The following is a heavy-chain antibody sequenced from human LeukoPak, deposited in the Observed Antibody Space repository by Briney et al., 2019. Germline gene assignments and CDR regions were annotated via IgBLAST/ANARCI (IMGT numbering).Heavy chain of an antibody. CDR1: GFIFSNYR. CDR3: ARESWAGFDY. V-gene: IGHV3-74*01. Sequence: GGSLRLSCAVSGFIFSNYRMQWVRQAPGKGLVWVSHINNDGSSRNYAESVKGRFTISRDNVKNTLYLQMNSLRAEDTAVYYCARESWAGFDYWGQGTLVTVSS. D-gene: IGHD3/OR15-3a*01. J-gene: IGHJ4*02. CDR2: INNDGSSR.